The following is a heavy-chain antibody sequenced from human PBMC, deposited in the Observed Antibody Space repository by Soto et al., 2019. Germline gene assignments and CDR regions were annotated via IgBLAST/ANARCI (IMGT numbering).Heavy chain of an antibody. CDR3: TGLILEWSEGEYGMDV. D-gene: IGHD3-3*01. CDR1: GFTFSGSA. Sequence: EVQLVESGGGLVQPGGSLKLSCAASGFTFSGSAMHWVRQASGKGLEWVGRIRSKANSYATAYAASVKGRFTISRDDSKNTAYLQMNSLKTEDTAVYYCTGLILEWSEGEYGMDVWGQGTTVTVSS. V-gene: IGHV3-73*02. J-gene: IGHJ6*02. CDR2: IRSKANSYAT.